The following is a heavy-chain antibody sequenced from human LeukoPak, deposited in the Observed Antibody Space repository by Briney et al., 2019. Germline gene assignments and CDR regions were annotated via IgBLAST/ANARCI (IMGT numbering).Heavy chain of an antibody. V-gene: IGHV4-59*01. D-gene: IGHD6-13*01. CDR2: IYYSGST. CDR3: ARERSSSWYYFDY. CDR1: GGSTSSYY. Sequence: PSETLSLTCTVSGGSTSSYYWSWIRQPPGKGLEWIGYIYYSGSTNYNPSLKSRVTISVDTSKNQFSLKLSSVTAADTAVYYCARERSSSWYYFDYWGQGTLVTVSS. J-gene: IGHJ4*02.